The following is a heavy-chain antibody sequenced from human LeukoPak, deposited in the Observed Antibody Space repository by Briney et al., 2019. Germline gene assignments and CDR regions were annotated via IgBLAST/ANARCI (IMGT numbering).Heavy chain of an antibody. V-gene: IGHV4-34*01. J-gene: IGHJ6*04. CDR3: ARARRGYGMDV. D-gene: IGHD1-14*01. CDR2: INHSGST. CDR1: GGSFSGYY. Sequence: SETLSLTCAVYGGSFSGYYWSWIRQPPGKGLEWIGEINHSGSTNNNPSLKSRVTISVDTSKNQFSLKLSSVTAADTAVYYCARARRGYGMDVWGKGTTVTVSS.